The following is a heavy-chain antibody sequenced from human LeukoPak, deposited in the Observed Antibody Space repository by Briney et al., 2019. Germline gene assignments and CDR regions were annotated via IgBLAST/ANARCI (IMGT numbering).Heavy chain of an antibody. J-gene: IGHJ3*02. CDR1: GFTFSSYS. D-gene: IGHD2-21*01. V-gene: IGHV3-7*01. Sequence: GALRLSCAASGFTFSSYSMNWVRQAPGKGLEYVANIKQDGGQKYYVDSVMGRFTISRDNAKNSLYLQMNSLRADDTAVYYCARDRRVGGWGGAFDIWGQGTKVTVSS. CDR3: ARDRRVGGWGGAFDI. CDR2: IKQDGGQK.